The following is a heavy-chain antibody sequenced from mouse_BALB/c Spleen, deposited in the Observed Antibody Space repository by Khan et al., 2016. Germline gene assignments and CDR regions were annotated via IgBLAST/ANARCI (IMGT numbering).Heavy chain of an antibody. CDR1: GFSITGFA. D-gene: IGHD2-4*01. J-gene: IGHJ3*01. CDR2: IWGDGST. Sequence: QVQLQQSGPGLVAPSQSLSITCTVSGFSITGFAVNWVRQPPGKGLEWLGVIWGDGSTDYDSALKSRLSISKDDSKSQVFLKMNSLQTDDTARYCCASYYDYDGGFAYWGQGTLVTVSA. CDR3: ASYYDYDGGFAY. V-gene: IGHV2-6-7*01.